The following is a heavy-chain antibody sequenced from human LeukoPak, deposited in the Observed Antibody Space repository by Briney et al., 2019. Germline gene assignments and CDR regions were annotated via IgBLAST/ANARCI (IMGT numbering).Heavy chain of an antibody. CDR3: ARFAYGLPWYFDY. D-gene: IGHD3-10*01. Sequence: PSETLSLTCTVSGGSISSYYWSWIRQPPGKGLEWIGYIYYSGSTNYNPSLKSRVTISVDTCKNQFSLKLSSVTAADTAVYYCARFAYGLPWYFDYWGQGTLVTVSS. J-gene: IGHJ4*02. V-gene: IGHV4-59*01. CDR2: IYYSGST. CDR1: GGSISSYY.